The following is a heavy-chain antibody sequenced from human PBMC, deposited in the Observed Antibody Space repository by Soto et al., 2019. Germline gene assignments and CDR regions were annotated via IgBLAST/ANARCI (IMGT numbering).Heavy chain of an antibody. Sequence: GSLRLSCAASGFTFSSYAMHWVRQAPGKGLEWVAVISYDGSNKYYADSVKGRFTISRDNSKNTLYLQMNSLRAEDTAVYYCARALRGRSTSGYFCYYGMDVWGQGTTVTVS. J-gene: IGHJ6*02. V-gene: IGHV3-30-3*01. CDR2: ISYDGSNK. CDR3: ARALRGRSTSGYFCYYGMDV. D-gene: IGHD2-2*01. CDR1: GFTFSSYA.